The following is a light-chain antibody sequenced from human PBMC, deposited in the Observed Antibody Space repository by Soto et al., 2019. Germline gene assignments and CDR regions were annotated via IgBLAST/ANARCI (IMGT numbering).Light chain of an antibody. CDR2: GAS. J-gene: IGKJ2*01. CDR3: QQFDSSLYT. Sequence: EIVLTQSPGTLSLSPGEGATLSCRASQSVSSSYLAWYQQKPGQAPRLLIYGASSRATGIPDRFSGSGSGTDFTLTISRLEPEDFAVYYCQQFDSSLYTFGQGTKLEIK. V-gene: IGKV3-20*01. CDR1: QSVSSSY.